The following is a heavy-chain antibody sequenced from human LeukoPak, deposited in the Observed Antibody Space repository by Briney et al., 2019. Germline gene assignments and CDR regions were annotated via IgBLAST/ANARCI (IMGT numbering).Heavy chain of an antibody. CDR1: GLSLNSYA. V-gene: IGHV3-30*03. CDR2: ISYDGSNK. J-gene: IGHJ6*02. Sequence: PGGSLRLSRAASGLSLNSYAIHWVRQAPGKGLEWVTAISYDGSNKHYADSVRGRFTISRDNSKNTLYLQMNSPRSDDTAVYYCAQGGSEIYYFYHGMDVWGRGTTVTVSS. D-gene: IGHD3-10*01. CDR3: AQGGSEIYYFYHGMDV.